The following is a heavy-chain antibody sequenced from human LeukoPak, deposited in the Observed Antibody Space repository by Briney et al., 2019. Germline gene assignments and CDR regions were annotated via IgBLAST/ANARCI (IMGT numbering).Heavy chain of an antibody. D-gene: IGHD7-27*01. J-gene: IGHJ5*02. CDR2: IWYDGSNK. CDR3: AGDLVGRVNWFDP. V-gene: IGHV3-33*01. CDR1: GFTFSTYA. Sequence: PGRSLRLSCTASGFTFSTYAMHWVRQAPGKGLEWVAIIWYDGSNKYYADSVKGRFTISRDNYKNTLYLQMNSRRGEDTAVYSCAGDLVGRVNWFDPWGQGTLVTVSS.